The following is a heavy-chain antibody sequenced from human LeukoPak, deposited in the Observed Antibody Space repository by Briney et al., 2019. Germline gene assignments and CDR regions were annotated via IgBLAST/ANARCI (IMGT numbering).Heavy chain of an antibody. V-gene: IGHV3-7*01. CDR1: GFIFSTYW. Sequence: GGSLRLSCAASGFIFSTYWMTWVRQAPGKGLEWVATIKYDGDEKFYVDTVTGRFTISRDNAKNSLYLQMNSLTAEDTAVYYCVRESFSRGDFNWGQGTLVSVSS. D-gene: IGHD7-27*01. CDR2: IKYDGDEK. J-gene: IGHJ4*02. CDR3: VRESFSRGDFN.